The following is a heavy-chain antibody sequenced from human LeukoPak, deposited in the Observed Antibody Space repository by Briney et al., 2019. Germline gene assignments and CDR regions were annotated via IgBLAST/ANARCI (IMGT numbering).Heavy chain of an antibody. V-gene: IGHV4-34*01. CDR1: GGSFSGYH. D-gene: IGHD5-24*01. CDR2: INHSGST. CDR3: ARRKMATIKTLDY. J-gene: IGHJ4*02. Sequence: PSETLSLTCAVYGGSFSGYHWSWIRQPPGKGLEWIGEINHSGSTNYNPSLKSRVTISVDTSKNQFSLKLSSVTAADTAVYYCARRKMATIKTLDYWGQGTLVTVSS.